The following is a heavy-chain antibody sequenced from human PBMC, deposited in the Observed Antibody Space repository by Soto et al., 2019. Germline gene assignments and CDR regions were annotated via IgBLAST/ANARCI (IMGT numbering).Heavy chain of an antibody. CDR3: ARDEGGSYNYYYYYGMDV. Sequence: SETLSLTCTVSGGSVSSGSYYWSWIRQPPGKGLEWIGYIYYSGSTNYNPSLKSRVTISVDTSKNQFSLKLTSVTAADTAVYYCARDEGGSYNYYYYYGMDVWGQGTTVTVSS. J-gene: IGHJ6*02. V-gene: IGHV4-61*01. CDR2: IYYSGST. D-gene: IGHD1-26*01. CDR1: GGSVSSGSYY.